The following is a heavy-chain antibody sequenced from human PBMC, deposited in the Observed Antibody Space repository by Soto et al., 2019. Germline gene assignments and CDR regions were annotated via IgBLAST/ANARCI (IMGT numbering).Heavy chain of an antibody. Sequence: ASVTVSCKASGYTFTSYAMHWVRQAPGQRLEWMGWINAGNGNTKYSQKFQGRVTITRDTSASTAYMELSSLRSEDTAVYYCARDRLSSSWELYYFDYWGKGTLVTVSS. CDR1: GYTFTSYA. CDR2: INAGNGNT. V-gene: IGHV1-3*01. J-gene: IGHJ4*02. D-gene: IGHD6-6*01. CDR3: ARDRLSSSWELYYFDY.